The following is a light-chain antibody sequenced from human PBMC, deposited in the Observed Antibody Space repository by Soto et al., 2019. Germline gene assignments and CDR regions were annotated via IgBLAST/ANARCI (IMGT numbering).Light chain of an antibody. CDR1: STDIGAYNF. CDR3: SSYTSNNTPFV. V-gene: IGLV2-14*03. J-gene: IGLJ1*01. CDR2: DVS. Sequence: QSALTQPASVSGSLGQSITISCTGTSTDIGAYNFVSWYQHHPGRAPKLMIFDVSDRPSGVSARFSGSKSGNTASLTISGLRAEDEADYYCSSYTSNNTPFVLGSGTKVTVL.